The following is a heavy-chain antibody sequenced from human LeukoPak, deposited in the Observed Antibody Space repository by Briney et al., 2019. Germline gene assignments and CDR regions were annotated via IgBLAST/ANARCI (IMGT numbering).Heavy chain of an antibody. V-gene: IGHV3-23*01. J-gene: IGHJ4*02. D-gene: IGHD3-22*01. Sequence: PGGSLRLSCAASGFTFSSYGMSWVRQAPGKGLEWVSAISGSGGSTHYADSVKGRFTISRDNSKNTLYLQMNSLRAEDTAVYYCAKAYYDSSGYLGYFDYWGQGTLVTVSS. CDR1: GFTFSSYG. CDR3: AKAYYDSSGYLGYFDY. CDR2: ISGSGGST.